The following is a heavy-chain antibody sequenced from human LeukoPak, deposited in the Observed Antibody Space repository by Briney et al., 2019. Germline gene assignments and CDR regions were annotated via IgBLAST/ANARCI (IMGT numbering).Heavy chain of an antibody. CDR2: ISVYNAKT. J-gene: IGHJ4*02. V-gene: IGHV1-18*01. Sequence: ASVKVSCKASGYTFTSYGISWVRQAPGQGREWMGWISVYNAKTNYAQNLQGRVTMTTDTSTSTAYMELRSLRSDDTAMYYCARDSYYYDSYYLDYWGQGILVTVSS. CDR1: GYTFTSYG. CDR3: ARDSYYYDSYYLDY. D-gene: IGHD3-22*01.